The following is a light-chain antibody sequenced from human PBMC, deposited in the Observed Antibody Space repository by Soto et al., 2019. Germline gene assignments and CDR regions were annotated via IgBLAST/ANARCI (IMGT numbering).Light chain of an antibody. Sequence: QSALTQPASVSGSPGQSITISCTGTNTDVGGFNFVSWYQQHPGKVPKLLISDVDDRPSGVSNRFSGSRSGNTASLTISGLQAEDEADYYCSSYTSRSTVIFGGGTKLTVL. CDR3: SSYTSRSTVI. CDR1: NTDVGGFNF. V-gene: IGLV2-14*01. J-gene: IGLJ2*01. CDR2: DVD.